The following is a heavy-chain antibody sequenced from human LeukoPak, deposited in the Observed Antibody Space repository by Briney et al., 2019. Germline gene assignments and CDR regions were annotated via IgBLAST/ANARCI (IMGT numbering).Heavy chain of an antibody. Sequence: GGSLRLSCARSGFTSSSYWMHWVRQVPGKGLMGVSRINDDGTYTVYADSVKGRFTISRDNAKNTLYLQMNSLRAEDTAVYYCARDGWYYYGSGSYPHYYYYYYMDVWGKGTTVTISS. V-gene: IGHV3-74*01. D-gene: IGHD3-10*01. CDR1: GFTSSSYW. J-gene: IGHJ6*03. CDR2: INDDGTYT. CDR3: ARDGWYYYGSGSYPHYYYYYYMDV.